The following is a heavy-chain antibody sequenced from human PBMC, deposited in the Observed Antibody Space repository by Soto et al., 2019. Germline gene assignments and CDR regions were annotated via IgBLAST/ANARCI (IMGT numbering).Heavy chain of an antibody. CDR2: IYSGGST. V-gene: IGHV3-53*04. Sequence: ESGGGLVQPGGSLRLSCAASGFTVSSNYMSWVRQAPGKGLEWVSVIYSGGSTYYADSVKGRFTISRHNSKNTLYLQMNSLRAEDTAVYYCARHYCSGGSCYSVSAFDIWGQGTMVTVSS. CDR3: ARHYCSGGSCYSVSAFDI. CDR1: GFTVSSNY. J-gene: IGHJ3*02. D-gene: IGHD2-15*01.